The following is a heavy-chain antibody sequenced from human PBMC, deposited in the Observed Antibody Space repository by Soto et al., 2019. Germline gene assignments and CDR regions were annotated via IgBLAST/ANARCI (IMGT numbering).Heavy chain of an antibody. Sequence: SETLSLTCTVSGASITGSFFWSWIRPPAGKGLEWIGRFSLSGTTNYNPSLRSRVTMSADVSKNQFSLRLTSVTAADTALYYCARGMTPPGAPAWYYFDSWGQGTLVTVSS. J-gene: IGHJ4*02. D-gene: IGHD2-8*02. V-gene: IGHV4-4*07. CDR3: ARGMTPPGAPAWYYFDS. CDR1: GASITGSFF. CDR2: FSLSGTT.